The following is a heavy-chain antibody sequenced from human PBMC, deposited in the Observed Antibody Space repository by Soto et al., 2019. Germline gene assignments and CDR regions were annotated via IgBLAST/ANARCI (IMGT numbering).Heavy chain of an antibody. Sequence: PGGSLRLSCAASGFTFSSYGMHWVRQAPGKGLEWVAVISYDGSNKYYADSVKGRFTISRDNSKNTLYLQMNSLRAEDTAVYYCAKEFRITFGGVIVIRTCDAFDIWGQGTMVTVSS. CDR3: AKEFRITFGGVIVIRTCDAFDI. D-gene: IGHD3-16*02. CDR2: ISYDGSNK. CDR1: GFTFSSYG. V-gene: IGHV3-30*18. J-gene: IGHJ3*02.